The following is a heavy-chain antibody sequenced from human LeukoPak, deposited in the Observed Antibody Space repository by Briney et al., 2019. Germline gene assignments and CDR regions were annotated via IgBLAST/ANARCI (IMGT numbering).Heavy chain of an antibody. CDR3: ARVIAVASSWFDP. CDR2: ISGSGGST. V-gene: IGHV3-23*01. J-gene: IGHJ5*02. D-gene: IGHD6-19*01. Sequence: GGSLRLSCAASGFTFSSYAMSWVRQAPGKGLEWVSAISGSGGSTTYADSVKGRFTISGDNAKNTLYLQMNSLRAEDTALYFCARVIAVASSWFDPWGQGTLVTVSS. CDR1: GFTFSSYA.